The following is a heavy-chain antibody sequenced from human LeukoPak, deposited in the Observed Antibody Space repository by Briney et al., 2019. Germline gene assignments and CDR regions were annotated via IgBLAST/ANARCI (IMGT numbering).Heavy chain of an antibody. Sequence: SETLSLTCAVSGGSISSSNWWNWVRQPPGKGLEWIGSIYYSGTPYYNPSLKSRVTISVDTSKNQFSLKLSSVTAADTAVYFCARGFRGDNFDYWGQGTLVTVSS. CDR2: IYYSGTP. D-gene: IGHD7-27*01. J-gene: IGHJ4*02. V-gene: IGHV4-4*02. CDR3: ARGFRGDNFDY. CDR1: GGSISSSNW.